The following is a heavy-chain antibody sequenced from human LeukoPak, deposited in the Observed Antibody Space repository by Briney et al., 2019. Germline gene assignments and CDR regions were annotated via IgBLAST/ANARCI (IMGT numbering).Heavy chain of an antibody. CDR2: IYWNDDK. Sequence: SGPTLVDPTQTLTLTCTFSGFSLSTSGVGLGWIRQPPGKALEWLALIYWNDDKRYSPSLKSRLTITKDTSKNQVVLTMTNMDPVDTATYYCAHIGMIVVIDYWGQGTLVTVSS. J-gene: IGHJ4*02. V-gene: IGHV2-5*01. CDR3: AHIGMIVVIDY. CDR1: GFSLSTSGVG. D-gene: IGHD3-22*01.